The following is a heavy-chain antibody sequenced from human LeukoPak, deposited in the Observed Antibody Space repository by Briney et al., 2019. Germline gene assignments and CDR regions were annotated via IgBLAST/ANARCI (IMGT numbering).Heavy chain of an antibody. Sequence: PGGSLRLSCAASGFTFSSYWMSWVRQAPGKGLEWVANIKQDGSEKYYVDSVKGRFTISRDNAKNSLYPQMNSLRAEDTAVYYCARDGVTHCSSTSCYSYYYGMDVWGQGTTVTVSS. CDR1: GFTFSSYW. V-gene: IGHV3-7*01. CDR2: IKQDGSEK. CDR3: ARDGVTHCSSTSCYSYYYGMDV. D-gene: IGHD2-2*01. J-gene: IGHJ6*02.